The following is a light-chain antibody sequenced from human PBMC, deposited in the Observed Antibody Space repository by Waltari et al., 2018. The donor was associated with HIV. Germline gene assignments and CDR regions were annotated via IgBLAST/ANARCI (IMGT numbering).Light chain of an antibody. J-gene: IGKJ4*01. V-gene: IGKV4-1*01. CDR2: WAS. CDR1: QSVLYSSNNKNY. CDR3: QQYYSTPVT. Sequence: DIVMTQSPDSLAVSLGERATINCKSSQSVLYSSNNKNYLAWYQQKPGQPPKLLIYWASTRESGVPDRFSGSGSGTGFTLTISSLQAEDVAVYYCQQYYSTPVTFGGGTKVEIK.